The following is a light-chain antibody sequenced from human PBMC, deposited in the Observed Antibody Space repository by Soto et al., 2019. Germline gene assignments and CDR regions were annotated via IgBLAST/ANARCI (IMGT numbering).Light chain of an antibody. J-gene: IGLJ1*01. Sequence: QSVLTQPASVSGSPGQSITISCTGTSSDVGGYNYVSWYQQHPGKAPKLMIYDVSNRPSGVSNRFSGSKSGNTASLTISGLQAEDEADYYCSSYTNSRSLYVFGTGSKVPV. V-gene: IGLV2-14*01. CDR3: SSYTNSRSLYV. CDR2: DVS. CDR1: SSDVGGYNY.